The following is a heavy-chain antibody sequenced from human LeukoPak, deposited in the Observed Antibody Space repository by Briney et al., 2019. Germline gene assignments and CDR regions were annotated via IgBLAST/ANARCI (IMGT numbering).Heavy chain of an antibody. Sequence: ASVKVSCKASGGTFSSYTISWVRQAPGQGLEWMGRIIPILGIANYAQKFQGRVTITADKSTSTAYMELSSLRSEDTAVYYCARAQAAPNYYYYMDVWGRGTTVTVSS. J-gene: IGHJ6*03. CDR1: GGTFSSYT. D-gene: IGHD6-6*01. V-gene: IGHV1-69*02. CDR3: ARAQAAPNYYYYMDV. CDR2: IIPILGIA.